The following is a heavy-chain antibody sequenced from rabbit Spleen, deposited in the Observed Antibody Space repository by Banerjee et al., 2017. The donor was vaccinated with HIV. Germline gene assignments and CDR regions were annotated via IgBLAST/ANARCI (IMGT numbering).Heavy chain of an antibody. CDR1: GFDFTYNA. CDR3: ARNVVDGNVL. V-gene: IGHV1S47*01. J-gene: IGHJ4*01. Sequence: QEQLEESGGGLVQPEGSLTLTCKASGFDFTYNAICWVRQAPGKGPEWIASIYNGDGSTYYANWAKGRFTISKTSSTTVTLQMTSLTAADTAIYFCARNVVDGNVLWGPGTLVTVS. D-gene: IGHD5-1*01. CDR2: IYNGDGST.